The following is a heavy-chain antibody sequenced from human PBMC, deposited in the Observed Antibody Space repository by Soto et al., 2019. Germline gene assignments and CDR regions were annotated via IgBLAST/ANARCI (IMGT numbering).Heavy chain of an antibody. CDR1: GDSISSGHYF. Sequence: SETLSLTCTVSGDSISSGHYFWSWIRQLPGKGLEWIGNIFYNGSTYYNPSLKSRITISLDTSKSQFSLKVGSVTAADTAVYFCARDRYFDLWGRGTLVTVSS. V-gene: IGHV4-31*03. CDR2: IFYNGST. J-gene: IGHJ2*01. CDR3: ARDRYFDL.